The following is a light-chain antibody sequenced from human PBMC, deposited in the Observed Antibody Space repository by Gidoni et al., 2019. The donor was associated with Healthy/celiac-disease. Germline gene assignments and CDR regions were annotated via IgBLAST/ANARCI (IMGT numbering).Light chain of an antibody. Sequence: ELVLTQSPGTLSLSPGERATLSCRASQSVSSSYLAWYQQKPGPAPRLLIYGASSRATGIPDRFSGSGSGTDFTLTISRLEPEDFAVYYCQQYGSSPLFTFGPGTKVDIK. CDR1: QSVSSSY. J-gene: IGKJ3*01. CDR2: GAS. V-gene: IGKV3-20*01. CDR3: QQYGSSPLFT.